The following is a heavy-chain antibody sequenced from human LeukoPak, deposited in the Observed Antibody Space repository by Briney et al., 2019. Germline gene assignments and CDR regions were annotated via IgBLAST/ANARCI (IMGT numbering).Heavy chain of an antibody. CDR1: GVSFTSRSFY. D-gene: IGHD4-23*01. J-gene: IGHJ6*03. Sequence: SETLSLTCTVSGVSFTSRSFYWGWIRQPPGKGLDWIGNFDSSGSTYYNPSLKSRVTISVDTSKDQFSLNMNSVTAADTAVYYCARRRDYGGLNFYYYMDVWGLGTAVTVSS. CDR2: FDSSGST. V-gene: IGHV4-39*01. CDR3: ARRRDYGGLNFYYYMDV.